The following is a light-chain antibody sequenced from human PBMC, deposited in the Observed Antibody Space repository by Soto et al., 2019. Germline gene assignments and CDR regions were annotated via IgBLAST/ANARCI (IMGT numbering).Light chain of an antibody. CDR3: QQSYTTPPA. Sequence: DIQMTQSPSSLSVSLGDRATLTCRASQSISNYLDWFQQKPGQAPKLLIYAASSLQSGVPSRFSGSGSGTDFTLTISSLQPEDFATYYCQQSYTTPPAFGGGTKVEIK. CDR1: QSISNY. J-gene: IGKJ4*01. CDR2: AAS. V-gene: IGKV1-39*01.